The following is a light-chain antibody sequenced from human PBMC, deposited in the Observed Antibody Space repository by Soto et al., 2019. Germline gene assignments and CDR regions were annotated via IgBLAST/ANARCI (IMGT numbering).Light chain of an antibody. CDR1: SSDVGGYKY. Sequence: QSALTQPPSASGSPGQSVTISCTGTSSDVGGYKYVSWYQHHPGKAPQLIIYEVTKRPSGVSNRFSGSKSGNTASLTISGLQAEDEADYYCCSYAGSSTFVFGTGTKLTVL. CDR2: EVT. CDR3: CSYAGSSTFV. V-gene: IGLV2-23*02. J-gene: IGLJ1*01.